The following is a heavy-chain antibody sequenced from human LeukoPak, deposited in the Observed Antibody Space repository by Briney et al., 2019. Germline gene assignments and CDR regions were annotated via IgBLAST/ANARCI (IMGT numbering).Heavy chain of an antibody. CDR1: GVSISSGSNY. J-gene: IGHJ6*03. CDR2: IYSSGST. Sequence: SETLSLTCSVSGVSISSGSNYWGWIRQPPGKTLEWIGSIYSSGSTYYTPSLKSRVTMSVDTSKNQFSLKLSSVTAADTAVYYCAREGILTGYYPPYYYYYYMDVWGKGTTVTISS. D-gene: IGHD3-9*01. V-gene: IGHV4-39*07. CDR3: AREGILTGYYPPYYYYYYMDV.